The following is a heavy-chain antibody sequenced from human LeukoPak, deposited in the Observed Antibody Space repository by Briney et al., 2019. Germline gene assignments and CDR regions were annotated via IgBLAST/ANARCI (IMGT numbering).Heavy chain of an antibody. D-gene: IGHD3-10*01. V-gene: IGHV4-39*07. CDR3: ARDHTTMVRGVILSTYGMDV. Sequence: SETLSLTCTVSGGSISSSSYYWGWIRQPPGKGLEWIGSIYYSGSTNYNPSLKSRVTISVDTSKNQFSLKLSSVTAADTAVYYCARDHTTMVRGVILSTYGMDVWGQGTTVTVSS. CDR2: IYYSGST. J-gene: IGHJ6*02. CDR1: GGSISSSSYY.